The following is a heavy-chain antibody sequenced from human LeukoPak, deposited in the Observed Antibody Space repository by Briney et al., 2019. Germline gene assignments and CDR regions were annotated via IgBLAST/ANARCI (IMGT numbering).Heavy chain of an antibody. V-gene: IGHV4-59*01. CDR1: GGSIGRYY. CDR3: AGDLDILTGSRSFDP. D-gene: IGHD3-9*01. CDR2: IYYSGST. J-gene: IGHJ5*02. Sequence: PSETLSLTCTVSGGSIGRYYWSWIRQPPGKGLEWIGYIYYSGSTNYNPSLKSRVTISVDTSKNQFSLKLSSVTAADTAVYYCAGDLDILTGSRSFDPWGQGTLVTVSS.